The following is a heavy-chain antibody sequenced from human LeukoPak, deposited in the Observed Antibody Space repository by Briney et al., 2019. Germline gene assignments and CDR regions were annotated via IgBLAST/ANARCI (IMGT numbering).Heavy chain of an antibody. CDR2: ISGSGGST. V-gene: IGHV3-23*01. D-gene: IGHD2-2*01. J-gene: IGHJ4*02. Sequence: GGSLRLSRAASGFTFSTYWMTWVRQAPGKGLEWVSAISGSGGSTYYADSVKGRFTISRDNSKNTLYLQMNSLRAEDTAVYYCANYGYQYYFDYWGQGTLVTVSS. CDR1: GFTFSTYW. CDR3: ANYGYQYYFDY.